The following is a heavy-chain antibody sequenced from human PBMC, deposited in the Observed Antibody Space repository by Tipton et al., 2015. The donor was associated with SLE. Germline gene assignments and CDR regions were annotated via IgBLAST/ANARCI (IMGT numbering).Heavy chain of an antibody. CDR2: IYYSGST. V-gene: IGHV4-59*12. J-gene: IGHJ4*02. CDR3: AREPRSGYHDY. D-gene: IGHD3-3*01. CDR1: GASISSYY. Sequence: TLSLTCTVSGASISSYYWSWIRHPPGKGLEWIGYIYYSGSTIHNPSLKSRVTMSVDTSKNQFSLKLSSVTAADTAVYYCAREPRSGYHDYWGQGTLVIVSS.